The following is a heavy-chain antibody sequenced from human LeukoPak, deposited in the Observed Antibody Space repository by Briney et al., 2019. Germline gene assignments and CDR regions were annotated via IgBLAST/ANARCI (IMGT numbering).Heavy chain of an antibody. Sequence: IPGGSLRLSCTGSGFTFSKYAINWVRQAPGKGLEWVSGISRSGITTHYADSVKGRFTISRDNAKNSLYLQMNSLRAEDTAVYYCAREQTGYRPPQLVRYYYMDVWGKGTTVTVSS. D-gene: IGHD1-1*01. CDR1: GFTFSKYA. CDR3: AREQTGYRPPQLVRYYYMDV. CDR2: ISRSGITT. J-gene: IGHJ6*03. V-gene: IGHV3-21*01.